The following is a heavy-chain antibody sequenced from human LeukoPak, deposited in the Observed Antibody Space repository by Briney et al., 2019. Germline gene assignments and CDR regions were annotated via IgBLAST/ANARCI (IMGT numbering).Heavy chain of an antibody. V-gene: IGHV4-39*01. CDR2: IYYSGRT. J-gene: IGHJ3*02. Sequence: SETLSLTCTVSGGSLSSSSYYWGWIRQPPGKGLEWIGSIYYSGRTYYNPSLKSRVTISVDTSKNQFSLKLSSVTAADTAVYYCAAVSHYYDSSGYYLDHDAFDIWGQGTMVTVSS. CDR3: AAVSHYYDSSGYYLDHDAFDI. D-gene: IGHD3-22*01. CDR1: GGSLSSSSYY.